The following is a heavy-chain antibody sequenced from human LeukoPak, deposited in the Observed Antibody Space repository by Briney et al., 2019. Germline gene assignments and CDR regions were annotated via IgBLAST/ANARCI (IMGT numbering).Heavy chain of an antibody. CDR3: ATTRTDFHFDC. J-gene: IGHJ4*02. D-gene: IGHD1-1*01. Sequence: PGGSLRLSCAASGFTFSDHWMHWVRQAPGKGLVWVSRINGDGSSTTYADSVRGRFAISRDNAKNTVYLQVNSLRAEDMAVYYCATTRTDFHFDCWGQGTLVTVSS. V-gene: IGHV3-74*01. CDR1: GFTFSDHW. CDR2: INGDGSST.